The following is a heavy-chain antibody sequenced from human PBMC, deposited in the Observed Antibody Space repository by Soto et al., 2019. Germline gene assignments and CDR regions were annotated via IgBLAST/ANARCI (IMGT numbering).Heavy chain of an antibody. J-gene: IGHJ4*02. D-gene: IGHD3-9*01. Sequence: SGPYAGEPTQTLTLTCTFSGFSLSTSGMCVSWIRQPPGKALEWLARIDWDDDKYYSTSLKTRLTISKDTSKNQVVLTMTNMDPVDTATYYCARIKGHYDILTGWFPDYWGQGTLVTVS. CDR1: GFSLSTSGMC. CDR2: IDWDDDK. CDR3: ARIKGHYDILTGWFPDY. V-gene: IGHV2-70*11.